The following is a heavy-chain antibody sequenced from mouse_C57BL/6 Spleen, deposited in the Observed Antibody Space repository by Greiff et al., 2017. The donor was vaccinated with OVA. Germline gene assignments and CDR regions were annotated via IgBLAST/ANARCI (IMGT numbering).Heavy chain of an antibody. CDR3: ARRYYDYETWLDY. Sequence: QVQLQQPGAELVKPGASVKMSCKASGYTFTSYWITWVKPRPGQGLEWIGDIYPGSGSTNYNEKFKSKATLTVDTSSSTAYMQLSSLTSEDSAVYYCARRYYDYETWLDYWGQGTLVTVSA. D-gene: IGHD2-4*01. J-gene: IGHJ3*01. V-gene: IGHV1-55*01. CDR2: IYPGSGST. CDR1: GYTFTSYW.